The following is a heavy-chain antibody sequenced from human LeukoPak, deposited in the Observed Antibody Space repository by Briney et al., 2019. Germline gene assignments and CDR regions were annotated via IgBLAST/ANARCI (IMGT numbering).Heavy chain of an antibody. J-gene: IGHJ4*02. CDR1: GYTFTSYG. CDR3: ARVRSYYDSSAYDY. D-gene: IGHD3-22*01. CDR2: ISAYNGNT. Sequence: APVKVSCKASGYTFTSYGISWVRQAPGQGLEWMGWISAYNGNTNHAQKLQGRVTMTTDTSTSTAYMELRSLRSDDTAVHYCARVRSYYDSSAYDYWGQGTLVTVSS. V-gene: IGHV1-18*01.